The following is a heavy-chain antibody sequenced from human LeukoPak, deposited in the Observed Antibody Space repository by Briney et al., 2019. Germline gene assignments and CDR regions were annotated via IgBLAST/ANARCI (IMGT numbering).Heavy chain of an antibody. D-gene: IGHD3-22*01. CDR3: ARQGYYDSSGYYSRGVVFDP. CDR2: IYTSGST. V-gene: IGHV4-4*09. CDR1: GGSISSYY. J-gene: IGHJ5*02. Sequence: PSETLSLTCTVSGGSISSYYWSWIRQPPRKGLEWIGYIYTSGSTNYNPSLKSRVTISVDASKNQFSLKLSSVTAADTAVYYCARQGYYDSSGYYSRGVVFDPWGQGTLVTVSS.